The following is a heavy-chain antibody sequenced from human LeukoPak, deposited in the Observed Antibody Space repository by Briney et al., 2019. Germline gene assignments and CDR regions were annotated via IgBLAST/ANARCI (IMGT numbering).Heavy chain of an antibody. CDR1: GGTFSSYA. J-gene: IGHJ6*02. Sequence: WASVKVSCKASGGTFSSYAIIWVRQAPGQGLEWMGGIIPIFGTSNYAQKFQGRVTITADESTSTAYMDLSSLRSEDTAVYYCARGYCSGGSCYGSYYYYHMDVWGQGTTVTVS. CDR3: ARGYCSGGSCYGSYYYYHMDV. V-gene: IGHV1-69*13. CDR2: IIPIFGTS. D-gene: IGHD2-15*01.